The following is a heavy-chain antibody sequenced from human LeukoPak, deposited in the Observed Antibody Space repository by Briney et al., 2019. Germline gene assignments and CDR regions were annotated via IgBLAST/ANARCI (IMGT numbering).Heavy chain of an antibody. CDR1: GFTFSDYY. Sequence: GGSLRLSCAASGFTFSDYYMSWVRQAPGEGLEWVSYINSNSSTIYYADSVKGRFTISRDNAKNSLYLQMNSLRAEDTAVYYCATLYYDFWSGYHVDYCYYMDLWGKGTTVTVSS. V-gene: IGHV3-11*04. J-gene: IGHJ6*03. D-gene: IGHD3-3*01. CDR3: ATLYYDFWSGYHVDYCYYMDL. CDR2: INSNSSTI.